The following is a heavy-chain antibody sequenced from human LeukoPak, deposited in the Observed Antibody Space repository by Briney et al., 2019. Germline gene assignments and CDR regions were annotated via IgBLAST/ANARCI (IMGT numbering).Heavy chain of an antibody. J-gene: IGHJ4*02. CDR3: ARVGRYCSSTSCPYPY. CDR1: GGSFSGYY. CDR2: INHSGST. Sequence: SGTLSLTCAVYGGSFSGYYWSWIRQPPGKGLEWIGEINHSGSTNYNPSLKSRVTISVDTSKNQFSLKLSSVTAADTAVYYCARVGRYCSSTSCPYPYWGQGTLVTVSS. V-gene: IGHV4-34*01. D-gene: IGHD2-2*01.